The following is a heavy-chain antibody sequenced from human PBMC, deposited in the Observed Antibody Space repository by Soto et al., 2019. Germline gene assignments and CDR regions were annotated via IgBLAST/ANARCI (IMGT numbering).Heavy chain of an antibody. CDR3: ARGLGYCSSTSCYIWFDY. CDR1: GFTFSTYA. V-gene: IGHV3-23*01. Sequence: EVHLLESGGGLVQPGGSLRLSCAASGFTFSTYAMSWVRQAPGKGLEWVSAISGSGGSTYYADPVKGRFTISRDNSKNTLYLQMNSLRAEDMAVHYCARGLGYCSSTSCYIWFDYWGQGTLVTVSS. D-gene: IGHD2-2*02. CDR2: ISGSGGST. J-gene: IGHJ4*02.